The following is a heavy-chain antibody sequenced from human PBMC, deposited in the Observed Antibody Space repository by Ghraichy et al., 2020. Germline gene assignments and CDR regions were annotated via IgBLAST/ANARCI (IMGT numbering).Heavy chain of an antibody. CDR1: GYSISNNYY. CDR2: IYHSGTT. CDR3: ARGSQGDWVIRTY. D-gene: IGHD3-22*01. J-gene: IGHJ4*02. Sequence: SETLSLTCTVSGYSISNNYYWGWILQPPGKRLDWIGTIYHSGTTYYNPSPKSLVTISVDTSKNPFSQKSRPVTAAATAVSSCARGSQGDWVIRTYWGQGTLGTVSS. V-gene: IGHV4-38-2*02.